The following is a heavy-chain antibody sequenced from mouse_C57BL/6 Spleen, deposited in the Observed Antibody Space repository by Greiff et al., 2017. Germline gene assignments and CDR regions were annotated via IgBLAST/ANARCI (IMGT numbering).Heavy chain of an antibody. J-gene: IGHJ4*01. CDR1: GFSLTSYA. V-gene: IGHV2-9-1*01. CDR2: IWTGGGT. CDR3: ARNYYSNSLAMDY. Sequence: VKLVESGPGLVAPSQSLSITCTVSGFSLTSYAISWVRQPPGKGLEWLGVIWTGGGTNYNSALKSRLSISKDNSKSQVFLKMNSLQTDDTARYYCARNYYSNSLAMDYWGQGTSVTVSS. D-gene: IGHD2-5*01.